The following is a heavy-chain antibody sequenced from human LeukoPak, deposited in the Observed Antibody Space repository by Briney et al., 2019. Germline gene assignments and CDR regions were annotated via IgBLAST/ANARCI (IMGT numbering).Heavy chain of an antibody. CDR1: GFTFSSYW. Sequence: PGGSLRLSCAASGFTFSSYWMHWVRQAPGKGLEWVASIDSSSSHIYYADSVKGRFTISRDNTKSSLYLQMNSLRAEDMAVYYCARGYCGGDCYGDWGQGTLVTVSS. J-gene: IGHJ1*01. V-gene: IGHV3-21*01. CDR2: IDSSSSHI. D-gene: IGHD2-21*02. CDR3: ARGYCGGDCYGD.